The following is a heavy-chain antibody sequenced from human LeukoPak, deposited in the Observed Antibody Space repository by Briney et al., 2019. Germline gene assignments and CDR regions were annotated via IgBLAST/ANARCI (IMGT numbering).Heavy chain of an antibody. Sequence: PGGSLRLSCAASGFTFSNYGMHWVRQAPGKGLEWVAFIRYDGSSKYYADSVKGRFTISRDNSKNTLYLQMNSLRVEETAAYYCAKDRDYSSSWPRYYFDYWGQGTLVTVSS. CDR3: AKDRDYSSSWPRYYFDY. D-gene: IGHD6-13*01. CDR1: GFTFSNYG. V-gene: IGHV3-30*02. CDR2: IRYDGSSK. J-gene: IGHJ4*02.